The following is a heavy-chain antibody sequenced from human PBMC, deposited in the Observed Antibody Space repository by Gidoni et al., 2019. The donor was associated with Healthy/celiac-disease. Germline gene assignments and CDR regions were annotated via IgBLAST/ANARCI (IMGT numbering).Heavy chain of an antibody. V-gene: IGHV3-11*01. CDR2: ISSSGSTI. CDR1: GFPFRDYY. D-gene: IGHD6-19*01. CDR3: ARDEAVAGTYYYYGMDV. J-gene: IGHJ6*02. Sequence: QVQLVESGGGLVKPGGSLRLSCAGSGFPFRDYYMSWIRQAPGKGLEWVSYISSSGSTIYYADSVKGRFTISRDNAKNSLYLQMNSLRAEDTAVYYCARDEAVAGTYYYYGMDVWGQGTTVTVSS.